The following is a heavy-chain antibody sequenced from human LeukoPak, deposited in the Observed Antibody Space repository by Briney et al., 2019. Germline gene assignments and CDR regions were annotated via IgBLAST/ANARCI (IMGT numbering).Heavy chain of an antibody. CDR1: GGSISSYY. CDR3: ARGRCSGGSCYWSGFDY. V-gene: IGHV4-4*07. D-gene: IGHD2-15*01. CDR2: IYTSGST. Sequence: KPSETLSLTCTVSGGSISSYYWSWIRQPAGKGLEWIGRIYTSGSTNYNPSLKSRVAMSVDTSKNQFSLKLSSVTAADTAVYYCARGRCSGGSCYWSGFDYWGQGTLVTVSS. J-gene: IGHJ4*02.